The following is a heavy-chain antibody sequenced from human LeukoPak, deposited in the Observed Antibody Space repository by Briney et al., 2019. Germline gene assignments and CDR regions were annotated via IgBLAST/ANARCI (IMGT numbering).Heavy chain of an antibody. D-gene: IGHD6-13*01. CDR2: VWYDGSSK. V-gene: IGHV3-33*01. Sequence: GRSLRLSCAASGFTFSSYGMHWVRQAPGKGLEWVAVVWYDGSSKYYADSVKGRFTISRDNSKNTLYLQMNSLRAEDTAVYYCARTSGAAAGYFDYWGQGTLVTVSS. J-gene: IGHJ4*02. CDR1: GFTFSSYG. CDR3: ARTSGAAAGYFDY.